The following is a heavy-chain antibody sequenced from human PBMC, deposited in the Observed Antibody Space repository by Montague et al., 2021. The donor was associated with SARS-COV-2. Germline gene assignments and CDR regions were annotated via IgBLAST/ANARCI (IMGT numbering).Heavy chain of an antibody. Sequence: SETLSLTCTVSGVSVTDYYWSWIRQPPGKGLEWVGDVFYNKGTNFNPSLKSRVAISVDTSKNQFSLILTSVTAADTASYYCVRHPHYDGLNGPPDFWDQGTLVTVSS. V-gene: IGHV4-59*08. CDR3: VRHPHYDGLNGPPDF. CDR1: GVSVTDYY. CDR2: VFYNKGT. J-gene: IGHJ4*01. D-gene: IGHD3-9*01.